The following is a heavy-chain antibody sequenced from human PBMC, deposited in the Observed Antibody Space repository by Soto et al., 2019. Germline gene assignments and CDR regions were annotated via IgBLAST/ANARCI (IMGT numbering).Heavy chain of an antibody. CDR3: ARPYYYDSSGYYYFDY. CDR2: INSDGSST. D-gene: IGHD3-22*01. V-gene: IGHV3-74*01. J-gene: IGHJ4*02. Sequence: GSLRLSCAASGFTFSGYWMHWVRQAPGKGLVWVSRINSDGSSTSYADSVKGRFTISRDNAKNTLCLQMNSLRAEDTAVYYCARPYYYDSSGYYYFDYWGQGTLVTVSS. CDR1: GFTFSGYW.